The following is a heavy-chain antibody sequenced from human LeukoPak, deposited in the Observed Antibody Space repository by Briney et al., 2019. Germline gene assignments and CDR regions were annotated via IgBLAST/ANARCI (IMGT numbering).Heavy chain of an antibody. J-gene: IGHJ3*02. CDR1: GFTSSSYE. D-gene: IGHD6-19*01. CDR3: ARSRIAVAANDAFDI. Sequence: GGSLRLSCAASGFTSSSYEMNWVRQAPGKGLEWVSYISSSGSTIYYADSVKGRFTISRDNAKNSLYLQMNSLRAEDTAVYYCARSRIAVAANDAFDIWGQGTMVTVSS. CDR2: ISSSGSTI. V-gene: IGHV3-48*03.